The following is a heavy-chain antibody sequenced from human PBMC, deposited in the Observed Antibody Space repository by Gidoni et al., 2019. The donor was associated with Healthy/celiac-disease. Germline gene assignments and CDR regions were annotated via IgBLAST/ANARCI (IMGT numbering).Heavy chain of an antibody. CDR3: ARADSSSWPEYFQH. CDR1: GFTFSSYG. CDR2: IWYDGSNK. D-gene: IGHD6-13*01. V-gene: IGHV3-33*01. J-gene: IGHJ1*01. Sequence: QVQLVESGGGVVQPGRSLRLSCAASGFTFSSYGMHWVRQAPGKGLEWVAVIWYDGSNKYYADSVKGRFTVSRDNSTNTLYLQMNSLGAEDTAVYYCARADSSSWPEYFQHWGQGTLVTVSS.